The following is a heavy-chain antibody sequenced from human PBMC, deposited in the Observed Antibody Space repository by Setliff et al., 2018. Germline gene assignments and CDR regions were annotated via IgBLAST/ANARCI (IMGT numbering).Heavy chain of an antibody. V-gene: IGHV4-38-2*01. CDR2: IHHSGST. J-gene: IGHJ4*02. CDR1: GYSISSGYY. D-gene: IGHD6-13*01. CDR3: ARHFSSSWYFDH. Sequence: PSETLSLTCAVSGYSISSGYYWGWIRQPPGKGLELIGYIHHSGSTYYNPSLKSRVTISADTSKNQFSLTLTSVTATDTAVYYCARHFSSSWYFDHWGQGTQVTVSS.